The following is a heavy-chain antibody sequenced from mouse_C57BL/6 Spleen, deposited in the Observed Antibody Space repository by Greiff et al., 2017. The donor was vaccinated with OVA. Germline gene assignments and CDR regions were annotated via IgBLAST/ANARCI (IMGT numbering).Heavy chain of an antibody. CDR1: GYTFTDYY. V-gene: IGHV1-26*01. CDR2: INPNNGGT. CDR3: ARDGLNYYGSSNY. J-gene: IGHJ2*01. Sequence: EVQLQQSGPELVKPGASVKISCKASGYTFTDYYMNWVKQSHGKSLEWFGDINPNNGGTSYNQKFKGKATLTVDKSSSTAYIELRSLTSEDSAVYYCARDGLNYYGSSNYWGQGTTLTVSS. D-gene: IGHD1-1*01.